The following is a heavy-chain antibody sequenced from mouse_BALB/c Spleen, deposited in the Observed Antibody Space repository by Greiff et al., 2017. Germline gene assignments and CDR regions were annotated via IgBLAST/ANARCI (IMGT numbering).Heavy chain of an antibody. Sequence: EVKLMESGGGLVQPGGSLKLSCAASGFTFSSYTMSWVRQTPEKRLEWVAYISNGGGSTYYPDTVKGRFTISRDNAKNTLYLQMSSLKSEDTAMYYGARHYRYGYYAMDYWGQGTSVTVSS. CDR3: ARHYRYGYYAMDY. V-gene: IGHV5-12-2*01. D-gene: IGHD2-14*01. CDR2: ISNGGGST. J-gene: IGHJ4*01. CDR1: GFTFSSYT.